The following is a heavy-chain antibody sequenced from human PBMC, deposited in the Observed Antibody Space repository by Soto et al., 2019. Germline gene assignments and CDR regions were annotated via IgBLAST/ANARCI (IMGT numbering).Heavy chain of an antibody. V-gene: IGHV4-34*01. J-gene: IGHJ2*01. Sequence: PSETLSLTCAVYGGSFSGYYWSWIRQPPGKGLEWIGEINHSGSTNYNPSLKSRVTISVDTSKNQFSLKLSSVTAADTAVYYCARTIVGATFWYFDLWGRGTLVTVSS. CDR1: GGSFSGYY. CDR3: ARTIVGATFWYFDL. D-gene: IGHD1-26*01. CDR2: INHSGST.